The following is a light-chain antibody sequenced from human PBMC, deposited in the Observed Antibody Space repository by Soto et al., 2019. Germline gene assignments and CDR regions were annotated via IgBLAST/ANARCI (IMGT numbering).Light chain of an antibody. CDR3: SSYTSSSLVV. CDR1: SSDVGGYNY. CDR2: EVS. J-gene: IGLJ2*01. V-gene: IGLV2-14*01. Sequence: QSVLTQPASVSGSPGQSITISCTGTSSDVGGYNYVSWYQQHPGKAPKLMIYEVSNRPSGVSNRFSGSKSGNTASLTISGLQAEDEADYYRSSYTSSSLVVFGGGTKLTVL.